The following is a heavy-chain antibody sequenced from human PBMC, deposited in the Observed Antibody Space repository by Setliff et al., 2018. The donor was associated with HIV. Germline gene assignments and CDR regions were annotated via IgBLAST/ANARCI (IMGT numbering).Heavy chain of an antibody. CDR1: GGPFSDFF. Sequence: SETLSLTCAVSGGPFSDFFWTWVRQPPGEGLEWIGEISHSGGTNYNPSLESRLTISIDTSRNQFSLRLTSVSVADTAVYFCARRPLYSSSPRDFFDFWGPGTLVTVSS. CDR3: ARRPLYSSSPRDFFDF. CDR2: ISHSGGT. J-gene: IGHJ4*02. V-gene: IGHV4-34*01. D-gene: IGHD6-6*01.